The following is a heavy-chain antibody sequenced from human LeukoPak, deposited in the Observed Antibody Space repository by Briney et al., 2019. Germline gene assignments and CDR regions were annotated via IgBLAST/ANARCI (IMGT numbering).Heavy chain of an antibody. CDR2: ISAYNGNT. J-gene: IGHJ6*03. Sequence: ASVKVSCKASGYTFTSYGISWARQAPGQGLERMGWISAYNGNTNYAQKLQGRVTMTTDTSTSTAYMELRSLRSDDTAVYYCAREGRPAAYYYYYYMDVWGKGTTVTVSS. CDR1: GYTFTSYG. D-gene: IGHD2-2*01. CDR3: AREGRPAAYYYYYYMDV. V-gene: IGHV1-18*01.